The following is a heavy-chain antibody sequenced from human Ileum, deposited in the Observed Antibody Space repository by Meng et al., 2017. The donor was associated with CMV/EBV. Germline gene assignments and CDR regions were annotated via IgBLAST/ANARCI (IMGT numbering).Heavy chain of an antibody. CDR1: GFTFSGYA. CDR2: ITNAGVA. D-gene: IGHD3-22*01. Sequence: GGSLRLSCAASGFTFSGYAMNWGRQAPGKGLEWVSGITNAGVAYYADSVKGRFTISRDNSKNTVYLQMNGLRADDTALYYCVKGIYHFDSSGYWSWGQGTLVTVSS. J-gene: IGHJ5*02. V-gene: IGHV3-23*01. CDR3: VKGIYHFDSSGYWS.